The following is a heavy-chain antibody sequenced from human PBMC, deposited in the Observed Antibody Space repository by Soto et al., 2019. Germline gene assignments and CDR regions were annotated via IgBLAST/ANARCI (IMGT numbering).Heavy chain of an antibody. CDR2: ISGSGGDT. J-gene: IGHJ5*02. CDR3: PIGYNYAPFDP. CDR1: GFTFSSYA. D-gene: IGHD5-18*01. Sequence: PVGSLRLSCAASGFTFSSYAMSWVRQAPGKGLEWVSAISGSGGDTYYADSVKGRFTISRDNSKNTLYLQMNSLRAEDTAVYYCPIGYNYAPFDPWGQGTLVTVSS. V-gene: IGHV3-23*01.